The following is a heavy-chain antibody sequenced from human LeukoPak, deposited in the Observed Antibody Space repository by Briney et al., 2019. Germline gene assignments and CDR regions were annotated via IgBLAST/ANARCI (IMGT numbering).Heavy chain of an antibody. Sequence: PGGSLRLSCAASVFTFSGSSMHWVRQASGKGLEWVGRIRSKANSYATAYAASVKGRFTISRDDSKNTAYLQMNSLKTEDTAVYYCTRLTTVTTSFDYWGQGTLVTVSS. CDR2: IRSKANSYAT. V-gene: IGHV3-73*01. D-gene: IGHD4-17*01. CDR3: TRLTTVTTSFDY. J-gene: IGHJ4*02. CDR1: VFTFSGSS.